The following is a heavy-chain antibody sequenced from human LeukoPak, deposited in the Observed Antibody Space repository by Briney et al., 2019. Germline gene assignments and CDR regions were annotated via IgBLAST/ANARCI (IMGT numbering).Heavy chain of an antibody. CDR1: GFTFSSYA. CDR2: ISGSGGST. V-gene: IGHV3-23*01. D-gene: IGHD1-1*01. CDR3: AGSRYTLSAAFDI. Sequence: GGSLRLSCAASGFTFSSYAMSWVRQAPGKGLEWVSGISGSGGSTYYADSMKGRFTISRDNSKNTLYLQMNSLRAEDTAVYYCAGSRYTLSAAFDIWGQGTMVTVSS. J-gene: IGHJ3*02.